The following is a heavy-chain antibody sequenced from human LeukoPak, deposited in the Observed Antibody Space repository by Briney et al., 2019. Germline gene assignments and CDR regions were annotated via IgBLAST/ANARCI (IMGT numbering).Heavy chain of an antibody. J-gene: IGHJ4*02. Sequence: SETLSLTCTVSGGSISSSSFHWGWIRQPPGKGLEWIGTVYYSGSTYYNPSLESRITISVDTSKNQFSLKLSSVTAADTAVYYCARGLRLYSGYDFLRYWGQGTLVTVSS. V-gene: IGHV4-39*01. CDR1: GGSISSSSFH. CDR3: ARGLRLYSGYDFLRY. CDR2: VYYSGST. D-gene: IGHD5-12*01.